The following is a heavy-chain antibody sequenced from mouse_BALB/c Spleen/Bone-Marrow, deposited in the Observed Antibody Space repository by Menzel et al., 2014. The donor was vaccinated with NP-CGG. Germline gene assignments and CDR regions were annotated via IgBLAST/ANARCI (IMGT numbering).Heavy chain of an antibody. CDR1: GYTFTSYW. D-gene: IGHD2-12*01. J-gene: IGHJ2*01. CDR3: ARWGDDGTFDY. CDR2: INPSTGYT. V-gene: IGHV1-7*01. Sequence: VQLQQSGAELAKPGASVKMSCKASGYTFTSYWMHWVKQRPGQGLEWTGYINPSTGYTEYNQKFKDKATLTADKSSSTAYMQLSSLTSEDSAVYYCARWGDDGTFDYWGQGTTLTVSS.